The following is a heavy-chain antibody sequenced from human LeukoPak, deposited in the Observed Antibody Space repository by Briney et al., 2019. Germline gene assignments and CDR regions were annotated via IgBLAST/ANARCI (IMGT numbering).Heavy chain of an antibody. V-gene: IGHV4-59*08. CDR3: ARHNFFDF. CDR1: GGSLSTYF. Sequence: SETLSLTCTISGGSLSTYFWNWVRQSPEKGLEWIASISHSGTSFYNPSLFGRVTISVDPSKNQISLEVKSVTAADTAVYYCARHNFFDFWGQGLLVAVSS. CDR2: ISHSGTS. J-gene: IGHJ4*02.